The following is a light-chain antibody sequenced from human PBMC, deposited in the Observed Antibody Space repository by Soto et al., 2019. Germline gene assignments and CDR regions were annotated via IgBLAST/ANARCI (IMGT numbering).Light chain of an antibody. CDR3: QQYHICPPWT. Sequence: DIVLTQSPATLSVSLGDSATLSCRASQSVSLSLAWYQMRPGQPPRLLIYGASTRATDIPARFSGSGAGTDVTLTISSLQSEDFAGYFCQQYHICPPWTFGQGTKVELK. CDR2: GAS. V-gene: IGKV3-15*01. J-gene: IGKJ1*01. CDR1: QSVSLS.